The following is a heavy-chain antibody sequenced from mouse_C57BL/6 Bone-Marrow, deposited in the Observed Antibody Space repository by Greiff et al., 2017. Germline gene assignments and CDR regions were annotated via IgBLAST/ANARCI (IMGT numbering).Heavy chain of an antibody. CDR1: GFNIKDDY. Sequence: VQLKQSGAELVRPGASVKLSCTASGFNIKDDYMHWVKQRPEQGLEWIGWIDPENGDTEYASKFQGKATITADTSSNTAYLQLSSLTSEDTAVYYCTTHSDYHWFAYWGQGTLVTVSA. CDR3: TTHSDYHWFAY. V-gene: IGHV14-4*01. D-gene: IGHD2-4*01. CDR2: IDPENGDT. J-gene: IGHJ3*01.